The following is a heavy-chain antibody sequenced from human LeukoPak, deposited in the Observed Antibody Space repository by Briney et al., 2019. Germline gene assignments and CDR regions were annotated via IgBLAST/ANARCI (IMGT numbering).Heavy chain of an antibody. Sequence: SETLSLTCTVSGGSISSYYWSWIRQPPGKGLEWIGYIYYSGSTNYNPSLKSRVTISVDTSKNQFSLKLSSVTAADTAVYYCARQYYYDSPFDYWGQGTQVTVSS. CDR1: GGSISSYY. D-gene: IGHD3-22*01. CDR3: ARQYYYDSPFDY. V-gene: IGHV4-59*01. J-gene: IGHJ4*02. CDR2: IYYSGST.